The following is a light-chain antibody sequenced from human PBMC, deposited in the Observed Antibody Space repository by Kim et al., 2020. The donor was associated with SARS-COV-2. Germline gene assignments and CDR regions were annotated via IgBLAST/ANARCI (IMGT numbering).Light chain of an antibody. J-gene: IGKJ4*01. Sequence: DIQMTQSPSSLAASVGDRVTIACRASQSISTYLNWYQQKPGKAPKLLIYAASTLQSGVPSMFSGSGSGTDFTLTITSLQPEDFVTYYCQQSHSTPLLTFGGGTKVDIK. CDR3: QQSHSTPLLT. V-gene: IGKV1-39*01. CDR1: QSISTY. CDR2: AAS.